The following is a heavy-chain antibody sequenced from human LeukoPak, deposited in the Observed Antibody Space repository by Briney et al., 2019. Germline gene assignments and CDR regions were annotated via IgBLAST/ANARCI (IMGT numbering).Heavy chain of an antibody. V-gene: IGHV3-7*01. Sequence: GGSLRLSCAASGFTFGTYWMTWVRQAPGRGLEWVANIKYDESEKYLVDSVKGRFIISRDNAKNSVFLQMNSLKVEDTAVYFCARGRDASYWGQGIQVTVSS. CDR1: GFTFGTYW. D-gene: IGHD2-2*01. J-gene: IGHJ4*02. CDR3: ARGRDASY. CDR2: IKYDESEK.